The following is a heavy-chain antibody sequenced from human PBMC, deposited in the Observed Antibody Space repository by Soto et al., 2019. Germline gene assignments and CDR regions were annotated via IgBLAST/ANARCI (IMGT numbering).Heavy chain of an antibody. D-gene: IGHD2-21*02. J-gene: IGHJ4*02. CDR1: GFSFTNFA. Sequence: GSLLLACSASGFSFTNFAMSWVRQAPGKGLEWVAGIGASGDITWYADSVKGRLSISRDNSKNTLYLQLNSLRFEDTAVYYCEKDDFTDRGDDYFDYWGPGTLVTVYS. CDR3: EKDDFTDRGDDYFDY. V-gene: IGHV3-23*01. CDR2: IGASGDIT.